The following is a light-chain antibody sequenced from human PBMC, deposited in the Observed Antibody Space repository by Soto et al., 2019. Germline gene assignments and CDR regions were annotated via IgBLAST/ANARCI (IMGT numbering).Light chain of an antibody. Sequence: DIQLTQSPSSLSASVGDRVTITCRTSQSINTHLYWYQQKPGKPPKLLIHAISSLQSGVPSRFSGSGSGTDFSLTISSLQPEDSATYYCQQSYSFPRTFGQGTKEDIK. CDR1: QSINTH. CDR3: QQSYSFPRT. CDR2: AIS. J-gene: IGKJ1*01. V-gene: IGKV1-39*01.